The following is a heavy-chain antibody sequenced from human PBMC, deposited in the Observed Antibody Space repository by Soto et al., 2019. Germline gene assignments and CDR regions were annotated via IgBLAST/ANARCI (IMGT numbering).Heavy chain of an antibody. CDR2: IYSGGST. V-gene: IGHV3-66*01. CDR3: ARVGSSGWYPPSYFDY. CDR1: GFTVSGNY. J-gene: IGHJ4*02. D-gene: IGHD6-19*01. Sequence: GGSLRLSCAASGFTVSGNYMSWVRQAPGKGLEWVSVIYSGGSTYYADSVKGRFTISRDNSKNTLYLQMNSLRAEDTAVYYCARVGSSGWYPPSYFDYWGQGTLVTVSS.